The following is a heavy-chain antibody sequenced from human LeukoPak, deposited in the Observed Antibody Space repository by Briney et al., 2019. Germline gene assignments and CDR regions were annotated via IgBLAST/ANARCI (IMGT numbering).Heavy chain of an antibody. V-gene: IGHV5-51*01. J-gene: IGHJ4*02. CDR2: IYPGDSDA. D-gene: IGHD2-15*01. CDR1: GYSFTSYW. Sequence: GESLKISCKGSGYSFTSYWIGWVRQMPGKGLEWMGIIYPGDSDARYSPSFQGQVTISADKSISTAYLQWSSLKASDTAMYYCARRSGMVVAATEFDYWGQGTLVTVSS. CDR3: ARRSGMVVAATEFDY.